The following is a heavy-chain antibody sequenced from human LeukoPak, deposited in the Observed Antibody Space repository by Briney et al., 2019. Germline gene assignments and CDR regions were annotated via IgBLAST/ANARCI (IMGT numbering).Heavy chain of an antibody. CDR3: ARAGSSIIYRGAFDI. D-gene: IGHD3-10*01. V-gene: IGHV4-34*01. CDR1: GGSISSYY. Sequence: SETLSLTCTVSGGSISSYYWSWIRQPPGEGLGWIGEINHSGSTNYNPSLKSRVTISVDTSKNQFSLKLSSVTAADTAVYYCARAGSSIIYRGAFDIWGQGTMVTVSS. J-gene: IGHJ3*02. CDR2: INHSGST.